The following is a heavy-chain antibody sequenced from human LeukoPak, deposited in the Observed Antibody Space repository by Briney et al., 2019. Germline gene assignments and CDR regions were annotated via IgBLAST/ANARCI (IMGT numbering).Heavy chain of an antibody. D-gene: IGHD2-15*01. V-gene: IGHV1-18*01. Sequence: ASVKVSFKASGYTFTSYGISWVRQAPGQGLEWMGWISAYNGNTNYAQKLQGRVTMTTDTSTSTAYMELRSLRSDDTAVYYCARVEVVVAANNWFDPWGQGTLVTVSS. J-gene: IGHJ5*02. CDR3: ARVEVVVAANNWFDP. CDR2: ISAYNGNT. CDR1: GYTFTSYG.